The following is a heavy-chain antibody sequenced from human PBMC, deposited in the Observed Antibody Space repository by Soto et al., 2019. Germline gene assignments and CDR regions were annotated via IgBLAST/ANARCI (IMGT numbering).Heavy chain of an antibody. Sequence: SVKVSCKASGGTFSSYAISWVRQAPGQGLEWMGGIIPIFGTANYAQKFQGRVTITADESTSTAYMELSSLRSEDTAVYYCAKDSGSSGLFDYWGQGTLVTVSS. D-gene: IGHD5-12*01. J-gene: IGHJ4*02. V-gene: IGHV1-69*13. CDR2: IIPIFGTA. CDR1: GGTFSSYA. CDR3: AKDSGSSGLFDY.